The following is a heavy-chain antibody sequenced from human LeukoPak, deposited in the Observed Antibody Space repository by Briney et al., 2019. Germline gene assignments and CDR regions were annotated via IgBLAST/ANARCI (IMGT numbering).Heavy chain of an antibody. CDR1: GFTVSTNY. CDR2: IYTGGGT. CDR3: ARGGEKWLVYFDF. J-gene: IGHJ4*02. Sequence: GGSLRLSCAASGFTVSTNYMDWVRQAPGRGLEWVSVIYTGGGTYYADSVKGRFSISRDTSKNILYLQMNSLRVEDTAVYYCARGGEKWLVYFDFWGQGTLVTVSS. D-gene: IGHD6-19*01. V-gene: IGHV3-53*01.